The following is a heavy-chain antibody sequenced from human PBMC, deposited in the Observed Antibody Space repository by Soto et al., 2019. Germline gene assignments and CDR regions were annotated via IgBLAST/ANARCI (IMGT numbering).Heavy chain of an antibody. CDR3: ARDRIVHSGYCSSTSCRFYYYYGMDV. V-gene: IGHV3-30-3*01. D-gene: IGHD2-2*01. CDR2: ISYDGSNK. CDR1: GFTFSSYA. Sequence: GGSLRLSCAASGFTFSSYAMHWVRQAPGKGLEWVAVISYDGSNKYYADSVKGRFTISRDNSKNTLYLQMNSLRAEDTAVYYCARDRIVHSGYCSSTSCRFYYYYGMDVWGQGTTVTVSS. J-gene: IGHJ6*02.